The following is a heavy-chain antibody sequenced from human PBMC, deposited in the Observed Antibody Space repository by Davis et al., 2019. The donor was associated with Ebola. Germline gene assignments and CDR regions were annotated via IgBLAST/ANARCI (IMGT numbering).Heavy chain of an antibody. D-gene: IGHD2-2*01. J-gene: IGHJ6*02. Sequence: ASVKVSCKASGYTFTSYGISWVRQAPGQGLEWMGWISAYNGNTNYAQKLQGRVTMTTDTSTSTAYMELRSLRSDDTAVYYCARGTFGDCSSTSCYYYGMDVWGQGTTVTVSS. CDR1: GYTFTSYG. V-gene: IGHV1-18*01. CDR2: ISAYNGNT. CDR3: ARGTFGDCSSTSCYYYGMDV.